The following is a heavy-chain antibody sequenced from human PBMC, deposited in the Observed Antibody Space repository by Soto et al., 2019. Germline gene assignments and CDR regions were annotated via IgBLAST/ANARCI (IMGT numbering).Heavy chain of an antibody. CDR1: GGSMDSGGYY. D-gene: IGHD6-6*01. CDR2: IYSNGDT. CDR3: ARRGGNSSGYYYYAMDV. J-gene: IGHJ6*02. Sequence: KSSETLSLTCSVSGGSMDSGGYYWSWIRQHPGKGLEWIGYIYSNGDTYYNPSLKSRVSISVDPSKNQFSLNMTSVTAADTAVYYCARRGGNSSGYYYYAMDVWGQGTTVTVSS. V-gene: IGHV4-31*03.